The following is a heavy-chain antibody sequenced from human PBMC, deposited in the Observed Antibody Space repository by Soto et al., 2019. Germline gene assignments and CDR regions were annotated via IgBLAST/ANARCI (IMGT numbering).Heavy chain of an antibody. CDR2: IKSTSDGGTT. J-gene: IGHJ4*02. CDR1: GLTFSSAW. Sequence: PGGSLRLSCGGSGLTFSSAWMTWVRQAPGEGLEWVGHIKSTSDGGTTEYAALVEGRFTISRDDSENTLYLQMYSLKSEDTAVYYCARDDSSGYHYLDSWGQGTQVTVSS. CDR3: ARDDSSGYHYLDS. V-gene: IGHV3-15*01. D-gene: IGHD3-22*01.